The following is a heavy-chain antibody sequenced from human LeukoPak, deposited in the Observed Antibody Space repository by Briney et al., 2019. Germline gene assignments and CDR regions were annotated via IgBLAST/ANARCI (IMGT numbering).Heavy chain of an antibody. CDR3: ARRGGGGRSDALDI. Sequence: GGSLRLSCAASGFTFSAYSMIWVRQAPGKGLEWVAYSSTTGNTIHYTDSVKGRFTVSRDNAKNSLFLQMNSLRDEDTAVYYCARRGGGGRSDALDIWGQGTMVTVSS. CDR2: SSTTGNTI. CDR1: GFTFSAYS. D-gene: IGHD2-21*01. V-gene: IGHV3-48*02. J-gene: IGHJ3*02.